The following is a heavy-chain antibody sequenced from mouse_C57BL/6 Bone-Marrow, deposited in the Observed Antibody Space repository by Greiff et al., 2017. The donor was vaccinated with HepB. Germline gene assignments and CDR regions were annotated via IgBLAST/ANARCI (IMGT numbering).Heavy chain of an antibody. V-gene: IGHV5-6*01. Sequence: EVHLVESGGDLVKPGGSLKLSCAASGFTFSSYGMSWVRQTPDKRLEWVATISSGGSYTYYPDSVKGRFTISRDNATNTLYLQLSSLKSEDTAMYYCARHTDYDGLWYFDVWGTGTTVTVSS. D-gene: IGHD2-4*01. J-gene: IGHJ1*03. CDR2: ISSGGSYT. CDR1: GFTFSSYG. CDR3: ARHTDYDGLWYFDV.